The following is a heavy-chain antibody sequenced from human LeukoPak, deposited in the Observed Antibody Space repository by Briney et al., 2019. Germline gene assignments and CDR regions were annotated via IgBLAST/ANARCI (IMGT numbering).Heavy chain of an antibody. D-gene: IGHD1-26*01. CDR2: IVVGSGNT. CDR1: GFTFTSSA. V-gene: IGHV1-58*02. CDR3: AADRWVGATTFDY. Sequence: SVKVSCKASGFTFTSSAMQWVRQARGQRLEWIGWIVVGSGNTNYAQKFQERVTITRDMSTSTVYMELGSLRSEDTAVYYCAADRWVGATTFDYWGQGTLVTVSS. J-gene: IGHJ4*02.